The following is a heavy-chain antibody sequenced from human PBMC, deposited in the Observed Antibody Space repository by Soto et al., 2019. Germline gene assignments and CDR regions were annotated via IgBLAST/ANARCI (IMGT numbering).Heavy chain of an antibody. CDR1: GFSLGTSGMC. J-gene: IGHJ3*02. Sequence: SGPTLVNPTQTLTLTCTFSGFSLGTSGMCVSWIRQPPGKALEWLARIDWDDDKYYSTSLKTRLTISKDTSKNQVVLTMTNMDPVDTATYYCARITLIGSGRGDAFDIWGQGTMVTVSS. CDR2: IDWDDDK. CDR3: ARITLIGSGRGDAFDI. D-gene: IGHD3-10*02. V-gene: IGHV2-70*11.